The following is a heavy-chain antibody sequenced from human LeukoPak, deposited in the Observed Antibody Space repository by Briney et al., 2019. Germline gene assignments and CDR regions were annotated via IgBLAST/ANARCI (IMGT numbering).Heavy chain of an antibody. CDR3: ARDVGATTLYNWFDP. J-gene: IGHJ5*02. V-gene: IGHV4-59*01. D-gene: IGHD1-26*01. CDR2: IYYSGST. CDR1: GGSISGYY. Sequence: SETLSLTCTVSGGSISGYYWSWIRQLPGKGVEWLGYIYYSGSTNYNPSLKSRVTISVDTSKNQFSLKLSSVTAADTAVYYCARDVGATTLYNWFDPWGQGTLVTVSS.